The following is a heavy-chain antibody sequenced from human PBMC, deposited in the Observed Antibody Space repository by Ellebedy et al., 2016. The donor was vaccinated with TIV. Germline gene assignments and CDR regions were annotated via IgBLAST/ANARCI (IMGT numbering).Heavy chain of an antibody. Sequence: PGGSLRLSCAASGLTVSSNYMNWVRQAPGKGLEWVSVFYTDGRTYFADSVKGRFTVSRDISRNTLYLQMNSLRAYDTAGYYCARVRGRTESYAMDVWGQGTTVTVSS. J-gene: IGHJ6*02. CDR1: GLTVSSNY. CDR2: FYTDGRT. CDR3: ARVRGRTESYAMDV. V-gene: IGHV3-66*01. D-gene: IGHD1-1*01.